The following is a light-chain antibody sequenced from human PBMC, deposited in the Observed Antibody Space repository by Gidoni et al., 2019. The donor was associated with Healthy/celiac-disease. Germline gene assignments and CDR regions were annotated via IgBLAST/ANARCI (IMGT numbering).Light chain of an antibody. CDR3: QQYNNWPPRYT. J-gene: IGKJ2*01. CDR1: QSVSSN. CDR2: GAS. Sequence: LAPGERATLSCRASQSVSSNLAWYQQKPGQAPRLLIYGASTRATGIPARFSGSGSGTEFTLTISSLQSEDFAVYYCQQYNNWPPRYTFGQXTKLEIK. V-gene: IGKV3-15*01.